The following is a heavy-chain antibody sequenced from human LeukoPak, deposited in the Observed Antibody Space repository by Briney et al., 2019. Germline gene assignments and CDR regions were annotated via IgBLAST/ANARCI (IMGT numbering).Heavy chain of an antibody. CDR1: GFTFSNYA. CDR2: IYSGGST. D-gene: IGHD3-10*01. J-gene: IGHJ4*02. Sequence: GGSLRLSCAASGFTFSNYAMSWVRQAPGKGLEWVSVIYSGGSTYYADSVKGRFTISRDNSKNTLYLQMNSLRAEDTAVYYCAREIRDYYGSGSYYNPTYYFDYWGQGTLVTVSS. V-gene: IGHV3-53*01. CDR3: AREIRDYYGSGSYYNPTYYFDY.